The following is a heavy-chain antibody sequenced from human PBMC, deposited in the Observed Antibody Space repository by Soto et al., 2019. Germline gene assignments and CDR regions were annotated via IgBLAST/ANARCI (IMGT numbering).Heavy chain of an antibody. V-gene: IGHV3-48*02. J-gene: IGHJ6*02. CDR2: ISSRSYTI. D-gene: IGHD6-6*01. Sequence: EVQQVESGGGLVQPGGSLRLSCAASGFSFSTYSRNWVRQAPGKGLEWVSYISSRSYTIYYVDSVKGRFTISRDNAKNSLYLQTNSLRDEDTAVYYCARGGSSSDNGMDVWGQGTTVTVSS. CDR1: GFSFSTYS. CDR3: ARGGSSSDNGMDV.